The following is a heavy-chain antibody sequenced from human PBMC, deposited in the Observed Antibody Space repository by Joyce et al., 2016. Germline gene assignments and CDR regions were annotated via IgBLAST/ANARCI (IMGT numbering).Heavy chain of an antibody. V-gene: IGHV1-69*12. D-gene: IGHD1-14*01. CDR2: IIPFFGAA. Sequence: QVLLVQSGATVKRPGSSLRVSCTSSGGAFSNFTVNWVRQAPGQRLDWMGGIIPFFGAAKYAEHFQGRVTLTADLSTRTAYMELSSLTSADTAVYYCARGGTSSDHYFFYTLDVWGPGTTVIVSS. J-gene: IGHJ6*02. CDR1: GGAFSNFT. CDR3: ARGGTSSDHYFFYTLDV.